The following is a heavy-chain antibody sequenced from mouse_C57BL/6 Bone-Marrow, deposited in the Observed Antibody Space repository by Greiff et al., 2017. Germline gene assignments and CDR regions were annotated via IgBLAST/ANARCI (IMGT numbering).Heavy chain of an antibody. CDR2: IYPRSGNT. CDR1: GYTFTSYG. J-gene: IGHJ3*01. D-gene: IGHD4-1*01. CDR3: ARRWDAWFAY. Sequence: QVQLQQSGAELARPGASVKLSCKASGYTFTSYGISWVKQRPGQGLEWIGEIYPRSGNTYYNEKFKGKATLTADKSSSTAYMELRSLTSEDSAVYFCARRWDAWFAYWGQGTLVTVSA. V-gene: IGHV1-81*01.